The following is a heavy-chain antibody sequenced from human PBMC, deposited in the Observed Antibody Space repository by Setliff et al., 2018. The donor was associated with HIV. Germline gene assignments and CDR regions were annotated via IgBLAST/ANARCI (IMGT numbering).Heavy chain of an antibody. V-gene: IGHV4-34*01. CDR3: ARVIRSETLYHDAFDI. CDR2: INHSGST. Sequence: PSETLSLTCAVYGGSFSGYYWSWIRQPPGKGLEWIGEINHSGSTNYNPSLRSRVIMSMDTSKNQFSLKLSSVTAADTAVYYCARVIRSETLYHDAFDIWGQGTMVTVSS. J-gene: IGHJ3*02. D-gene: IGHD2-2*02. CDR1: GGSFSGYY.